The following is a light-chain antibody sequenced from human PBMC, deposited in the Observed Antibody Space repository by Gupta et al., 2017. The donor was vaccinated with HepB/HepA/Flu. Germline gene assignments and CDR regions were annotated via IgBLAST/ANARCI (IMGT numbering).Light chain of an antibody. CDR1: QSISSY. Sequence: DIQMTPSPSSLSASVGDRVTITCRASQSISSYLNWYQQKPGKAPKLLIYAASSLQSGVPSRFSGSGSGTDFTLTISSLKPEDFATYYCQQSYSNPGTFGQGTKLEIK. V-gene: IGKV1-39*01. CDR3: QQSYSNPGT. CDR2: AAS. J-gene: IGKJ2*01.